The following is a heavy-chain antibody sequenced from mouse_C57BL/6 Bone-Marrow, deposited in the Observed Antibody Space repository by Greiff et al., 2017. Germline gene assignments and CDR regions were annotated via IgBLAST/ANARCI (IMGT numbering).Heavy chain of an antibody. V-gene: IGHV1-59*01. D-gene: IGHD2-1*01. J-gene: IGHJ2*01. Sequence: QVQLQQPGAELVRPGTSVKLSCKASGYTFTSYWMHWVKQRPGQGLEWIGVIDPSDSYTNYNQKFKGKATLTVDTSSSTAYMQLSSLTSEDSAVYYCARTPPSFYPYFDSWAQATT. CDR1: GYTFTSYW. CDR2: IDPSDSYT. CDR3: ARTPPSFYPYFDS.